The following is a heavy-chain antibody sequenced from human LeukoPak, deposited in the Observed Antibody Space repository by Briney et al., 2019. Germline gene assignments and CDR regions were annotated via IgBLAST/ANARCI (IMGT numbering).Heavy chain of an antibody. J-gene: IGHJ4*02. Sequence: GGSLRLSCAASGFTFSSYSMNWVRQAPGKGMEWVSSISSSSSYIYYAGSVKGRFTISRDNAKNSLYLQMNSLRAEDTAVYYCARDQTAMAIDYWGQGTLVTVSS. CDR1: GFTFSSYS. CDR3: ARDQTAMAIDY. V-gene: IGHV3-21*01. D-gene: IGHD5-18*01. CDR2: ISSSSSYI.